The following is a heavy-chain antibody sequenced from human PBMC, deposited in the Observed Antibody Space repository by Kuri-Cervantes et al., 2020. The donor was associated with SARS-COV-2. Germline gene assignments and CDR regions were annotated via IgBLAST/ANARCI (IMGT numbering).Heavy chain of an antibody. D-gene: IGHD3-22*01. J-gene: IGHJ6*02. Sequence: GESLKISCAASGFTFSSYAMSWVRQAPGKGLEWVGFVRRDGSNYYYADSVKGRFTISRDNSKNSLYLEMNSLRAEDTAVYYCARDRYYDSSGYFPDYYYYYGMDVWGQGTTVTVSS. CDR1: GFTFSSYA. CDR3: ARDRYYDSSGYFPDYYYYYGMDV. CDR2: VRRDGSNY. V-gene: IGHV3-30*02.